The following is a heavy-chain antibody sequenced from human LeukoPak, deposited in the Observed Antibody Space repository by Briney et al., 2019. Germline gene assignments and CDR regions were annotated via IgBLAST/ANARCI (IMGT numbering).Heavy chain of an antibody. CDR1: GYTFTSYA. D-gene: IGHD3-3*01. Sequence: ASVKVSCKASGYTFTSYAMNWVRQAPGQGHEWMGWINTNTGNPTYAQGFTGRFVFSLDTSVSTAYLQISSLKAEDTAVYYCARDGGLKGDFWSGYYNYWGQGTLVTVSS. J-gene: IGHJ4*02. CDR3: ARDGGLKGDFWSGYYNY. V-gene: IGHV7-4-1*02. CDR2: INTNTGNP.